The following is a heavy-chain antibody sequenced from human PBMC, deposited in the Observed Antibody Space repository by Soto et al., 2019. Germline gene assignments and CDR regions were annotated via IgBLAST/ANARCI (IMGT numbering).Heavy chain of an antibody. V-gene: IGHV1-58*01. CDR1: GFTFTSSA. J-gene: IGHJ6*02. CDR3: AADRVPGYGMDV. CDR2: IVVGSGNT. D-gene: IGHD3-10*01. Sequence: ASVKVSCKASGFTFTSSAVQWVRQARGQRLEWIGWIVVGSGNTNYAQKFQERVTITRDMSTSTAYMELSSLRSEDTAMYYCAADRVPGYGMDVWGQGTTVTVSS.